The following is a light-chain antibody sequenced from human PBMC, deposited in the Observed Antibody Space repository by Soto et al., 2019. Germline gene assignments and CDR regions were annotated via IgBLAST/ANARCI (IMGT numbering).Light chain of an antibody. CDR3: QHYNNWVLT. CDR2: DTS. CDR1: RSAGNN. Sequence: IVMTQSPATLSVSLGERVTISYRASRSAGNNLAWYQQRVGQAPRLVIFDTSTRATGIPARFSGSGSETEFTLTINSLQAEDFAVYYCQHYNNWVLTFGGGTKVDIK. J-gene: IGKJ4*02. V-gene: IGKV3D-15*01.